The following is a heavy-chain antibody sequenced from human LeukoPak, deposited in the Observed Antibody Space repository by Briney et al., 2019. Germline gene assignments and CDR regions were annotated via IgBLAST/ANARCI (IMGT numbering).Heavy chain of an antibody. V-gene: IGHV4-31*03. CDR3: ATSDSSTWYNFDY. CDR2: IYYSGST. J-gene: IGHJ4*02. D-gene: IGHD6-13*01. Sequence: SETLSLTCTVSGGSISSGGYYWNWIRQLPGKGLEWIGYIYYSGSTYYNPSLNSRVTISVDTSKNQFSLRLSSVTAADTAVYYCATSDSSTWYNFDYWGQGTLVTVSS. CDR1: GGSISSGGYY.